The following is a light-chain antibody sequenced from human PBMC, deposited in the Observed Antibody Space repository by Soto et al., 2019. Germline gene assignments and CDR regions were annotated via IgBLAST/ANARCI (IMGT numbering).Light chain of an antibody. CDR1: SCNIGAGYD. V-gene: IGLV1-40*01. Sequence: QSVLTQPPSVSGSPGQRVTISCTGSSCNIGAGYDVHWYQQLPGTAPKLLIYGNSNRPSGVPDRFSGSKSGTSASLAITGLQAEDEADYYCQSYDSSMSVSVFGGGTKLTVL. CDR2: GNS. CDR3: QSYDSSMSVSV. J-gene: IGLJ3*02.